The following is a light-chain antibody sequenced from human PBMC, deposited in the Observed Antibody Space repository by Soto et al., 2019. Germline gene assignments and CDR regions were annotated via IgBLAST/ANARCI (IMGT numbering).Light chain of an antibody. J-gene: IGKJ1*01. Sequence: DIQMTQSPSSLSASVGDRVTITCRARQSFSSYLNWYQQKPGKAPKLLIYAASSLQSGVPSRFSGSGSGTDFTLTISSLQDADFATYYSQQSCSTPQTFGKGTQEEIK. CDR2: AAS. V-gene: IGKV1-39*01. CDR3: QQSCSTPQT. CDR1: QSFSSY.